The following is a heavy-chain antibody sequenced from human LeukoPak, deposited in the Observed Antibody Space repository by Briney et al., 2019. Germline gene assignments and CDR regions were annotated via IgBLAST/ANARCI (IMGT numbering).Heavy chain of an antibody. CDR1: GFTFSSYW. D-gene: IGHD4-17*01. V-gene: IGHV3-74*01. J-gene: IGHJ6*03. Sequence: GGSLRLSYAASGFTFSSYWMHWVRHAPGKGLVWVSRINSDGSSTSYADSVKGRFTISRDNAKNTLYLQMNSLRAEDTAVYYCASATVTKDAMDVWGKGTTVTVSS. CDR3: ASATVTKDAMDV. CDR2: INSDGSST.